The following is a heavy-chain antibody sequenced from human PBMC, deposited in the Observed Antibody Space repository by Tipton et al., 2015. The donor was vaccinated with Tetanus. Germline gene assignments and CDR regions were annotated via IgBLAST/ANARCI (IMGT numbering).Heavy chain of an antibody. V-gene: IGHV4-59*01. D-gene: IGHD4-17*01. CDR1: GGTITNYY. CDR2: IYSSGST. J-gene: IGHJ4*02. CDR3: ARDNGDYGYYFDY. Sequence: TLSLTCTVSGGTITNYYWSWIRQPPGKRLEWIGYIYSSGSTTYNPSLRSRVAILLYTSRNQFSLRLASVPAADTAVYYCARDNGDYGYYFDYWSQGTLVTVSS.